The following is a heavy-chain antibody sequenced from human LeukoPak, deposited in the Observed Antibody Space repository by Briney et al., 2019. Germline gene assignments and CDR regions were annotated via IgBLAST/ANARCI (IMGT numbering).Heavy chain of an antibody. CDR1: GFTFSDYY. Sequence: PGGSLRLSCAASGFTFSDYYMSWIRQAPGKGLEWVSYISSSSCYTNYADSVKGRFTISRDNAKNSLYLQMNSLRAEDTAVYYCARDPGRENDAFDIWGQGTMVTVSS. D-gene: IGHD1-26*01. V-gene: IGHV3-11*06. CDR3: ARDPGRENDAFDI. CDR2: ISSSSCYT. J-gene: IGHJ3*02.